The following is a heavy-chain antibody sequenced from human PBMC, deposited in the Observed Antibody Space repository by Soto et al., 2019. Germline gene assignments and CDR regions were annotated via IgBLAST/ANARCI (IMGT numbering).Heavy chain of an antibody. CDR2: IGTAGDT. CDR3: ARTGSRGLYGMDV. D-gene: IGHD3-10*01. Sequence: GGSLRLSCADSGFTFSSYDMHWVRQATGKGLEWVSAIGTAGDTYYPGSVKGRFTISRENAKNSLYLQMNSLRAGDTAVYYCARTGSRGLYGMDVWGQGTTVTVSS. CDR1: GFTFSSYD. J-gene: IGHJ6*02. V-gene: IGHV3-13*01.